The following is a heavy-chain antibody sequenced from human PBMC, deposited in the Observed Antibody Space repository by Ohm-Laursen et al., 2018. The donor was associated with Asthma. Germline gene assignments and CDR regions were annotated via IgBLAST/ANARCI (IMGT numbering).Heavy chain of an antibody. D-gene: IGHD1-26*01. CDR1: GYTFSRYS. Sequence: SLRLSCAASGYTFSRYSIHWVRQIPGKGLEWVASISTASSFIYYADSVRGRFTTSRDNAKNLVYLQMDGLRVDDTALYYCVRIGPEWELPGREYSLHHWGQGTQVTVSS. V-gene: IGHV3-21*01. J-gene: IGHJ1*01. CDR3: VRIGPEWELPGREYSLHH. CDR2: ISTASSFI.